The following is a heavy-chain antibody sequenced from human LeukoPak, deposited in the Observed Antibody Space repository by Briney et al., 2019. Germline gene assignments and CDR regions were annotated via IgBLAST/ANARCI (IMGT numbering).Heavy chain of an antibody. V-gene: IGHV3-30-3*01. Sequence: GGSLRLSCAASGFTFSSYAMHWVRQAPGKGLEWVAVISYDGSNKYYADSVKGRFTISRDNSKNTLYLQMNSLRAEDTAVYYCATHMTTFDYWDQGTLVTVSS. D-gene: IGHD4-17*01. CDR3: ATHMTTFDY. J-gene: IGHJ4*02. CDR1: GFTFSSYA. CDR2: ISYDGSNK.